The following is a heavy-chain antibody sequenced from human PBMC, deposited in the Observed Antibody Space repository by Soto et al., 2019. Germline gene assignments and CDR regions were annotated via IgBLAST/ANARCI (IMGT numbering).Heavy chain of an antibody. J-gene: IGHJ3*02. D-gene: IGHD6-13*01. CDR1: GFTFSSYS. V-gene: IGHV3-21*01. CDR3: ARDIAAAGTWDAFDI. Sequence: VGSLRLSCAASGFTFSSYSMNWARQAPGKGLEWVSSISSSSSYIYYADSVKGRFTISRDNAKNSLYLQMNSLRAEDTAVYYCARDIAAAGTWDAFDIWGQGTMVTVSS. CDR2: ISSSSSYI.